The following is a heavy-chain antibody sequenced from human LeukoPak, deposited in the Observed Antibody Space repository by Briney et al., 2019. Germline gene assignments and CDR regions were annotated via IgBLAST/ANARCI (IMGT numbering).Heavy chain of an antibody. D-gene: IGHD1-1*01. CDR1: GGSFSTYY. CDR2: INHRGDT. Sequence: SETLSLTCAAYGGSFSTYYWSWIRQSPGKGLEWIAEINHRGDTNYNPSVKSRVTISVDTSKNQFSLKVRSVTAADTAVYYCARGPTISETGYFDYWGQGTLVTVSS. V-gene: IGHV4-34*01. J-gene: IGHJ4*03. CDR3: ARGPTISETGYFDY.